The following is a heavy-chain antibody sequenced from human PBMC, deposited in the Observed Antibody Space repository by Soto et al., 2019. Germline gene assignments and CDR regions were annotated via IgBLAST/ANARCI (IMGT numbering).Heavy chain of an antibody. CDR3: ARDPSGVASDAFEI. V-gene: IGHV4-4*02. J-gene: IGHJ3*02. D-gene: IGHD2-21*01. Sequence: QVQLQESGPGLVKPSGTLSLTCTVSGGSISSDNWWTWVRQPPGKGLEWIGEIYHSGRANYKPSLKSRITMSVDKSTNQFSLNLTSVTAADAAVYYSARDPSGVASDAFEIWGQGTMVIVSS. CDR1: GGSISSDNW. CDR2: IYHSGRA.